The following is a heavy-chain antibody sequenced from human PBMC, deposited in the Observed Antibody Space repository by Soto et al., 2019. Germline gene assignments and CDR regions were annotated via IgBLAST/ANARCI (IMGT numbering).Heavy chain of an antibody. CDR3: ARGVYYESSGYYVSWFDP. CDR1: GGSISSYY. V-gene: IGHV4-59*01. J-gene: IGHJ5*02. Sequence: PSETLSLTCTVSGGSISSYYWSWIRQPPGKGLEWIGYIYYSGSTNYNPSLKSRVTISVDTSKNQFSLKLSSVTAADTAVYYCARGVYYESSGYYVSWFDPWGQGTLVTVSS. D-gene: IGHD3-22*01. CDR2: IYYSGST.